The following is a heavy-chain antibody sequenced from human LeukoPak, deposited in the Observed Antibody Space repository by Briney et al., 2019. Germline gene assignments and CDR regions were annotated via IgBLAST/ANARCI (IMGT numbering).Heavy chain of an antibody. D-gene: IGHD1-26*01. Sequence: GGSLRLSCSASGFSFSSYEMNWVRQAPGKGLEWVSHISSSATSTYYADSVKGRFTISRDNAKNSLYLQMNSLRAEDAAVYYCARVSTNSGSYYSYYYYYMDVWGKGTTVTISS. CDR1: GFSFSSYE. V-gene: IGHV3-48*03. J-gene: IGHJ6*03. CDR2: ISSSATST. CDR3: ARVSTNSGSYYSYYYYYMDV.